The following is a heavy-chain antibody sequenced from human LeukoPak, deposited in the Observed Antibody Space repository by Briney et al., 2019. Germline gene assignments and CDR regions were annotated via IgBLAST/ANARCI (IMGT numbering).Heavy chain of an antibody. CDR1: GGSFSGYY. CDR2: INHSGST. J-gene: IGHJ4*02. CDR3: ARRTTVTIPFGY. D-gene: IGHD4-11*01. Sequence: SETLSLTCAVYGGSFSGYYWSWIRQPPGKGLEWIGEINHSGSTNYNPSLKSRVTISVDKSKNQFSLKLSSVAAADTAVYYCARRTTVTIPFGYWGQGTLVTVSS. V-gene: IGHV4-34*01.